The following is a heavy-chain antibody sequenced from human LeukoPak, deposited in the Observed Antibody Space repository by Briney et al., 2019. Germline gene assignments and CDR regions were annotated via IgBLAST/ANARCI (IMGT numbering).Heavy chain of an antibody. J-gene: IGHJ4*02. CDR1: GFTFSSYA. CDR3: AKGLTYNFANWGSAQFDS. Sequence: QSGGSLRLSCAASGFTFSSYAMSWVRQAPGKGLEWVSAISGSGGSTYYADSVKGRFTISRDNSKNTLYLQMNSLRAEDTAVYHCAKGLTYNFANWGSAQFDSWGQGTLVTVSS. CDR2: ISGSGGST. D-gene: IGHD7-27*01. V-gene: IGHV3-23*01.